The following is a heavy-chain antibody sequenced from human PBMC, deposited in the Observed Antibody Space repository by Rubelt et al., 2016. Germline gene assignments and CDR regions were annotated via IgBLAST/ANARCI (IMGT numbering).Heavy chain of an antibody. CDR3: ARASSGSPRFGFDY. CDR2: IYYSGST. J-gene: IGHJ4*02. D-gene: IGHD6-25*01. CDR1: GGSISSYY. V-gene: IGHV4-59*01. Sequence: QVQLQESGPGLVKPSETLSLTCTVSGGSISSYYWSWIRQPPGKGLEWIGYIYYSGSTNYNPSLKSRVTISIDTSKTQFSLKLGSVTAADTAVYYCARASSGSPRFGFDYWGQGTLVTVSS.